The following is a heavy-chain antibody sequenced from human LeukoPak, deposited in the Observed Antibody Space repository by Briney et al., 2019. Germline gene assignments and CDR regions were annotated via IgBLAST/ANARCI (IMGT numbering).Heavy chain of an antibody. CDR2: ISAYNGNT. D-gene: IGHD3-16*01. Sequence: ASVTVSCKASGYTFTSYGISWVRPAPGQGLAWMGWISAYNGNTKYAQKLQGRVTMTTDTSTSTAYMELRSLRSDDTAVYYCARDLGGIMVPYYFDYWGQGTLVTVSS. J-gene: IGHJ4*02. CDR3: ARDLGGIMVPYYFDY. CDR1: GYTFTSYG. V-gene: IGHV1-18*01.